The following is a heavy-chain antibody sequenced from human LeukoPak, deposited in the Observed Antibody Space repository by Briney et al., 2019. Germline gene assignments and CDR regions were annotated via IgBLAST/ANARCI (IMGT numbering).Heavy chain of an antibody. CDR3: ARDGVGTAFDM. CDR1: GFRFSSYP. Sequence: GSLRLSCAASGFRFSSYPMHWVRQAPGKGLEWVSDISYDGSNSNCADSVKGRFTISRDNPENTLFLQMNSLRPEDTAVYYCARDGVGTAFDMWGQGTMVTVSS. V-gene: IGHV3-30*01. D-gene: IGHD3-10*01. J-gene: IGHJ3*02. CDR2: ISYDGSNS.